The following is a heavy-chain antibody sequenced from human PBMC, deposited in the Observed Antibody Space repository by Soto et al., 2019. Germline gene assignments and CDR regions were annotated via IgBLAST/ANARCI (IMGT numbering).Heavy chain of an antibody. Sequence: QVQLQESGPGLVKPSETLSLTCTVSGDSVSSGSYYWSWIRQPPGKGLEWIAYMSYSGSTNYNPSLKSLVTISLDTSKNQFSLKLSSVTAADTAVYYCARDGRRVYATDYFGMDVWGQGTTITVSS. CDR1: GDSVSSGSYY. CDR2: MSYSGST. CDR3: ARDGRRVYATDYFGMDV. D-gene: IGHD2-8*01. V-gene: IGHV4-61*01. J-gene: IGHJ6*02.